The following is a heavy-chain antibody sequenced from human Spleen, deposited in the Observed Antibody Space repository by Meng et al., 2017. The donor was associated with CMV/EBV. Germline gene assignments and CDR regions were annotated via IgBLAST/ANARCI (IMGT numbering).Heavy chain of an antibody. V-gene: IGHV4-39*07. J-gene: IGHJ5*02. Sequence: SETLSLTCAVSGASYGSGSYYWGWSREPPGKGLEWIGSIYYTGSTYYTPYLESRVTISVDTSQHQFSLRLSSVTAADTAVYYCSRVYGKGDWFDPWGQGALVTVSS. CDR1: GASYGSGSYY. CDR3: SRVYGKGDWFDP. D-gene: IGHD2-8*01. CDR2: IYYTGST.